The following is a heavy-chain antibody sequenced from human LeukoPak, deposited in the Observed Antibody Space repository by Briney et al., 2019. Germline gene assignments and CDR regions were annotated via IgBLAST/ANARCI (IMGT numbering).Heavy chain of an antibody. CDR1: GGSISSYY. CDR2: IYYSGST. CDR3: ARVISSYYYDSSGWFDP. J-gene: IGHJ5*02. D-gene: IGHD3-22*01. Sequence: SETLSLTCTVSGGSISSYYWSWIRQPPGKGLEWIGYIYYSGSTNYNPSLRSRVTISVDTSKNQFSLKLSSVTAADTAVYYCARVISSYYYDSSGWFDPWGQGTLVTVSS. V-gene: IGHV4-59*01.